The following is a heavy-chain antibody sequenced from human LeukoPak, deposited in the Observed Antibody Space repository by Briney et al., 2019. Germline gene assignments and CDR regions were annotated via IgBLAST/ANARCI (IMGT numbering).Heavy chain of an antibody. D-gene: IGHD4-11*01. CDR2: INHSGST. CDR1: GGSFSGYY. J-gene: IGHJ6*03. CDR3: ARGLFYSNPASYYYYYYMDV. V-gene: IGHV4-34*01. Sequence: PSETLSLTCAVYGGSFSGYYWSWIRQPPGKGLEWIGEINHSGSTNYNPSLKSRVTISVDTSKNQFSLKLSSVTAADTAVYYCARGLFYSNPASYYYYYYMDVWGKGTTVTVSS.